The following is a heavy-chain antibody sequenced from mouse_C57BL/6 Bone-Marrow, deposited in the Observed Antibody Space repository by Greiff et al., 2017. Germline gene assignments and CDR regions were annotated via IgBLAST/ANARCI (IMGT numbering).Heavy chain of an antibody. CDR1: GYTFTSYG. D-gene: IGHD4-1*01. CDR2: IYPRSGNT. V-gene: IGHV1-81*01. Sequence: VQLQESGADLARPGASVKLSCKASGYTFTSYGISWVKQRTGQGLEWIGEIYPRSGNTYYNEKFKGKATLTADKSSSTAYMELRSLTSEDSAVYFCARSGMGPLFDYWGQGTTLTVSS. CDR3: ARSGMGPLFDY. J-gene: IGHJ2*01.